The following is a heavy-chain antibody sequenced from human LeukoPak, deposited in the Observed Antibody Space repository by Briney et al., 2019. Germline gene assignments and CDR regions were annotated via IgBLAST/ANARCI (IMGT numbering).Heavy chain of an antibody. Sequence: GGSLRLSCVASGFIFSSYEMNWVRQAPGKGLEWVSYISSSGSSIYYVDSVKGRFTISRDNAKNSLFLQMNSLRAEDTAVYYCAKELRGTYYLDAFDIWGQGTLVTVSS. J-gene: IGHJ3*02. V-gene: IGHV3-48*03. CDR3: AKELRGTYYLDAFDI. D-gene: IGHD1-26*01. CDR1: GFIFSSYE. CDR2: ISSSGSSI.